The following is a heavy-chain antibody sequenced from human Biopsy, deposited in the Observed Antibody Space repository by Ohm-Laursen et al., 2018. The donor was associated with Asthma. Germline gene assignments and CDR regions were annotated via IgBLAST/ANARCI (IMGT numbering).Heavy chain of an antibody. CDR3: ASDLPKDYVRCNFQF. V-gene: IGHV1-69*04. J-gene: IGHJ4*02. CDR2: ILTKFDIT. CDR1: GGSFSNFA. Sequence: SVKVSCKASGGSFSNFAFSWVRQAPGHGLEWMGTILTKFDITSYAEKFQGRVTITADKSTSTTYMELSSLSSDDTAVYYCASDLPKDYVRCNFQFWGQGTLVAVSS. D-gene: IGHD4-17*01.